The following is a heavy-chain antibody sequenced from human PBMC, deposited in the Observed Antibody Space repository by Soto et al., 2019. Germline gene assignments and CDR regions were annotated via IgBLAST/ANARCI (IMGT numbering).Heavy chain of an antibody. Sequence: QMQLVQSGPEVKKPGTSVKVSCKASGFTFTSSAVQWVRQARGQRLEWIGWIVVGSGNTNYAQKFQERVTITRDMSSSTAYMELSSLRSEDTAVYYCAADDGGDCCPRGDDWGQGTLVTVSS. D-gene: IGHD2-21*02. CDR1: GFTFTSSA. J-gene: IGHJ4*02. CDR2: IVVGSGNT. V-gene: IGHV1-58*01. CDR3: AADDGGDCCPRGDD.